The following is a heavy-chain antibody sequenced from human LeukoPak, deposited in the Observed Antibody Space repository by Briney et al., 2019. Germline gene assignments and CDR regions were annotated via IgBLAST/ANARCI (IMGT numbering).Heavy chain of an antibody. Sequence: ASVKVSCKASGYSFTDYYMHWLRQAPGQGLEWMGWINPKSGGTIYAQNFQGRVTMTRDTSISTAYMELSRLRSDDTAMYFCAIGPSCGGYPDWGQGTLVTVSS. CDR1: GYSFTDYY. D-gene: IGHD2-21*01. CDR3: AIGPSCGGYPD. V-gene: IGHV1-2*02. J-gene: IGHJ4*02. CDR2: INPKSGGT.